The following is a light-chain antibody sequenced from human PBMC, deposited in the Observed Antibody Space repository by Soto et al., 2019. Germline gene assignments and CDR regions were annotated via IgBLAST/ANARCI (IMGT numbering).Light chain of an antibody. CDR2: DVN. CDR3: STKAANTLFSL. J-gene: IGLJ1*01. V-gene: IGLV2-11*01. Sequence: QSVLTQPRSVSGSPGQSVTISCTGTSSDVGGYNYVSWYQQHPGKAPKLMIYDVNKRPSGVPDRFSGSKSGNTASLTISGLQAEDEAYNYSSTKAANTLFSLFGPGTKVAVL. CDR1: SSDVGGYNY.